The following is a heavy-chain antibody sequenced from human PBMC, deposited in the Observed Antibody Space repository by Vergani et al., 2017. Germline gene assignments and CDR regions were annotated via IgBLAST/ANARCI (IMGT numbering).Heavy chain of an antibody. D-gene: IGHD3-10*01. CDR2: ISYDGSNK. CDR1: GFTFSSYA. Sequence: QVQLVESGGGVVQPGRSLRLSCAASGFTFSSYAMHWVRQAPGKGLEWVAVISYDGSNKYYADSVKGRFTISRDNSKNTLYLQMNSLRAEDTAVYYCDRDGGDYDGSGSYFYWGQGTLVTVSS. J-gene: IGHJ4*02. V-gene: IGHV3-30-3*01. CDR3: DRDGGDYDGSGSYFY.